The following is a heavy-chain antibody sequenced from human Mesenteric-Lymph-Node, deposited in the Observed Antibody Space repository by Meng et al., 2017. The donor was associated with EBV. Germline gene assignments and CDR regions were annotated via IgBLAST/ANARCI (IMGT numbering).Heavy chain of an antibody. CDR3: ARVHGYYSNYFVY. V-gene: IGHV4-30-4*01. D-gene: IGHD2-2*03. CDR2: SSGNT. Sequence: LPAARQHLVKPPRPPSPRSCVSGADLSGSPNYWRWARQSPGQGLEWIGYSSGNTYYHPSLKRRIFISLATSKNQFFLQLTSVAAANTAVYYCARVHGYYSNYFVYWGQGALVTVSS. J-gene: IGHJ4*02. CDR1: GADLSGSPNY.